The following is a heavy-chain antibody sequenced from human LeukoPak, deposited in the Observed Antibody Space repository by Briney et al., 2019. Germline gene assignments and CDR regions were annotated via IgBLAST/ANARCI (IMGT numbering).Heavy chain of an antibody. CDR3: ARDGTSTDDY. V-gene: IGHV1-18*04. J-gene: IGHJ4*02. CDR1: GYTFTGYY. CDR2: ISGNNDNP. Sequence: ASVKVSCKASGYTFTGYYVHWMRQAPGQGLEWMGWISGNNDNPNYGQKFQGRFTVTTDSSTSTAYMELRNLTFDDTAVYYCARDGTSTDDYWGQGTLVTVSS. D-gene: IGHD2-2*01.